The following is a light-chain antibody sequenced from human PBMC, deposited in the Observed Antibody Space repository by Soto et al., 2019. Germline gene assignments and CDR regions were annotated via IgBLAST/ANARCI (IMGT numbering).Light chain of an antibody. CDR2: GAS. Sequence: EIVLTQSPGTLSLSPGERATLSCRASQSVSSSYFAWYQQRFGQAPRLLIYGASSRATGIPDRFSGSGSGTDFTLTISRLEPEDVAVYYCQQDGSSSWTFGQGTKVEIK. J-gene: IGKJ1*01. CDR1: QSVSSSY. CDR3: QQDGSSSWT. V-gene: IGKV3-20*01.